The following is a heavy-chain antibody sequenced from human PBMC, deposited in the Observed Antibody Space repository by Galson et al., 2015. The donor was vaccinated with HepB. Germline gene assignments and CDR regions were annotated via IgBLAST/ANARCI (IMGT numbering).Heavy chain of an antibody. CDR2: IKHDGSEK. CDR3: AKDGHLSGN. Sequence: SLRLSCAASGFTFTTYWMSWVRQAPGKGLEWVATIKHDGSEKYYMDSVKGRFIISRDNAENSAYLQMNSLRIEDTAVYYCAKDGHLSGNWGQGTLVTVSS. J-gene: IGHJ4*02. V-gene: IGHV3-7*01. D-gene: IGHD3-10*01. CDR1: GFTFTTYW.